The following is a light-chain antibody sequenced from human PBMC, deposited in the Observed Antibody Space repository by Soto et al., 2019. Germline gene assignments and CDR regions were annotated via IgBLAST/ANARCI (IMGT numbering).Light chain of an antibody. CDR1: QSVSSN. V-gene: IGKV3-15*01. CDR2: GAS. Sequence: MTQSPATLSVSPGETATLSCRANQSVSSNLAWYQLKPGQAPRLLIYGASTRATGIPARFSGSGSGTEFTLTISSLQSEDFGVYYCQENNNWPPGRLTFGGGTKVEIK. J-gene: IGKJ4*01. CDR3: QENNNWPPGRLT.